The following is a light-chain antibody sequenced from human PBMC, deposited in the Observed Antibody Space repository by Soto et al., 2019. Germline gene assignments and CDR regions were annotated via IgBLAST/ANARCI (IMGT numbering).Light chain of an antibody. Sequence: QSALTQPRSVSGSPGQSVAISCTGTSSDVGAYDYVSRYQQHPGKAPKLMIYDVTKRPSGVPDRFSGSKSGNTASLTISGLQPEDESDYYCCSYAGSPYVFGTGTKLTVL. V-gene: IGLV2-11*01. CDR1: SSDVGAYDY. CDR2: DVT. J-gene: IGLJ1*01. CDR3: CSYAGSPYV.